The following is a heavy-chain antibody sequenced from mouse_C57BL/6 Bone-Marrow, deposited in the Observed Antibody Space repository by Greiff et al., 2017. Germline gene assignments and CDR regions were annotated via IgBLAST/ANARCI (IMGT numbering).Heavy chain of an antibody. CDR2: IWGDGST. D-gene: IGHD3-2*02. CDR3: AKDSSALHSDTAQATYYWYFDV. CDR1: GFSLTSYG. V-gene: IGHV2-3*01. Sequence: VQLQQSGPGLVAPSQSLSITCTVSGFSLTSYGVSWVRHPPGKGLEWLGVIWGDGSTNYHSALISRLSNSKANSKSQVFLKLNSLQTDDTATYYWAKDSSALHSDTAQATYYWYFDVWGTGTTVTVSS. J-gene: IGHJ1*03.